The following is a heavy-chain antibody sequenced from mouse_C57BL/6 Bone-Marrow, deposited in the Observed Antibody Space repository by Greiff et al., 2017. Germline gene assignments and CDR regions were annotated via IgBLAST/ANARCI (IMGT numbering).Heavy chain of an antibody. V-gene: IGHV1-52*01. CDR3: ARYDGYYAMDY. J-gene: IGHJ4*01. Sequence: QVQLQQPGAELVRPGSSVKLSCKASGYTFTSYWMHWVKQRPIQGLEWIGNIDPSDSATHYNQKFKDKATLTVDKSSSTAYMQLSSLTSEDSAVDYCARYDGYYAMDYWGQGTSVTVSS. D-gene: IGHD2-3*01. CDR2: IDPSDSAT. CDR1: GYTFTSYW.